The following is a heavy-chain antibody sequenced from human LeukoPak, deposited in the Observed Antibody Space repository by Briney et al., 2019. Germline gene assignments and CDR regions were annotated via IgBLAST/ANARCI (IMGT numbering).Heavy chain of an antibody. Sequence: PGGSLRLSCAASGFTFSSYSMNWVRQAPGKGLEWVSAISGSGGSTYYADSVKGRFTISRDNSKNTLYLQMNSLRAEDTAVYYCAKKSYYYYYMDVWGKGTTVTVSS. CDR2: ISGSGGST. CDR3: AKKSYYYYYMDV. V-gene: IGHV3-23*01. CDR1: GFTFSSYS. J-gene: IGHJ6*03.